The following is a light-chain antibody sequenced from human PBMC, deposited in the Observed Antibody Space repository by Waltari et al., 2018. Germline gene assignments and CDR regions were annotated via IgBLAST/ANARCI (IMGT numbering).Light chain of an antibody. J-gene: IGKJ1*01. V-gene: IGKV1-39*01. CDR3: QHGYGTPRT. Sequence: DIQMTQSPSSLSASVGDRVTITCRASENVNNYLNWYQQKPGKAPKLLIYKASTLQSGVPSRFSGSGSGTDYTFTFSSLQSEDVATYYCQHGYGTPRTFGQGTKVEIK. CDR2: KAS. CDR1: ENVNNY.